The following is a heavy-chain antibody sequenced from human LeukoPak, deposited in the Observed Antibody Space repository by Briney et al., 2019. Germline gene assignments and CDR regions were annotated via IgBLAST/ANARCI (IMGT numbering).Heavy chain of an antibody. J-gene: IGHJ4*02. CDR3: ARVGSSWYLDY. CDR2: TYYRSKWYS. Sequence: SQTLSLTCAISGDSVSSNNVAWNWIRQSPSRGLEWLGRTYYRSKWYSDYALSVKSHITIKPDTSKNQFSLQLSSVTPEDTAVYYCARVGSSWYLDYWGQGILVTVSS. D-gene: IGHD6-13*01. CDR1: GDSVSSNNVA. V-gene: IGHV6-1*01.